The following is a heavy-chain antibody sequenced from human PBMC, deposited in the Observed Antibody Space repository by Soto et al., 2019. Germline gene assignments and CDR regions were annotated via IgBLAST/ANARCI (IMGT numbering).Heavy chain of an antibody. Sequence: GGSLRLSCAASGFTFSSYWMSWVRQAPGKGLEWVANIKQDGSEKYYVDSVKGRFTISRDNAKNPLYLQMNSLRAEDTAVYYCARLPWVYAKGSYYFDYWGQGTLVTVSS. D-gene: IGHD2-8*01. CDR2: IKQDGSEK. CDR1: GFTFSSYW. CDR3: ARLPWVYAKGSYYFDY. J-gene: IGHJ4*02. V-gene: IGHV3-7*05.